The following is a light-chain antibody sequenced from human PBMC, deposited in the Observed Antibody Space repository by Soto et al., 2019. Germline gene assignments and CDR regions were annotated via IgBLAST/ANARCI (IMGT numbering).Light chain of an antibody. CDR3: QHQGT. Sequence: IQLTQSPSSLSASVGDRVTITCRASQDISSSLAWYQQKPVNAPKLLIYAASTLQSGVTSRFSGGGSVAHFTLTISRLQPEDSATYYCQHQGTFGQGTKLEIK. CDR1: QDISSS. CDR2: AAS. J-gene: IGKJ2*01. V-gene: IGKV1-9*01.